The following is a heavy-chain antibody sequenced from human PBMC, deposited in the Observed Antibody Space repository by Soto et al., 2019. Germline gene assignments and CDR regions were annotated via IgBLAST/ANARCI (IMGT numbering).Heavy chain of an antibody. CDR3: VKDRDSNSWPSRDV. V-gene: IGHV1-18*01. Sequence: ASVKVSCKTSGYTFTRNGISWVRQAPGQGLEWMGWISPNSGNTKYAQKLQGRVIMTTDTSTSTAYMELRSLRSDDTAVYYCVKDRDSNSWPSRDVWGPGTTVTVSS. CDR2: ISPNSGNT. J-gene: IGHJ6*02. CDR1: GYTFTRNG. D-gene: IGHD3-22*01.